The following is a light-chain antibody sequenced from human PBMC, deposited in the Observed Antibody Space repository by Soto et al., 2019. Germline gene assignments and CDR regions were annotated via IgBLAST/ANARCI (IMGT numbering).Light chain of an antibody. J-gene: IGLJ1*01. V-gene: IGLV2-14*01. CDR3: SSYTSSRTRV. CDR1: SSDVGGYNY. CDR2: DVS. Sequence: QSVLTQPASVSGSPGQSITISCTGTSSDVGGYNYVSWYQQHPGKAPKLMIYDVSNRPSGVSNRFSGSKSGNTASLTISGLQAEDEADYYCSSYTSSRTRVFGTETKVTV.